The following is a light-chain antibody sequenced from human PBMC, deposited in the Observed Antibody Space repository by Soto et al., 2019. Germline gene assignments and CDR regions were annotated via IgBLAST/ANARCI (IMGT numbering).Light chain of an antibody. CDR2: GAS. CDR1: QSVSSN. CDR3: QQYDSWPLLT. J-gene: IGKJ4*01. Sequence: EIVMTQSPATLSVSPGERATLSCRASQSVSSNLAWYQQKPGQAPRLLIYGASTRATGIPARFSGSGSDTEFTLTISSLQSEDVAVYYCQQYDSWPLLTFGGGTKVDIK. V-gene: IGKV3-15*01.